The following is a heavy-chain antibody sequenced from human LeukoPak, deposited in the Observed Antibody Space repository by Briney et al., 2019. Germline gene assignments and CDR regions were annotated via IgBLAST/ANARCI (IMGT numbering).Heavy chain of an antibody. Sequence: PSETLSLTYAVYGGSFSGYYWSWIRQPPGKGLEWIGEINHSGSTNYNPSLKSRVTISVDTSKNQFSLKLSSVTAADTAVYYCARGRSGYYRRAFDIWGQGTMVTVSS. J-gene: IGHJ3*02. D-gene: IGHD3-22*01. CDR1: GGSFSGYY. V-gene: IGHV4-34*01. CDR2: INHSGST. CDR3: ARGRSGYYRRAFDI.